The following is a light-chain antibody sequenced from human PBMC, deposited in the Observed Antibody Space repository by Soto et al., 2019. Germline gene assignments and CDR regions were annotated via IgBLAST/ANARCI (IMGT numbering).Light chain of an antibody. CDR3: QSYDSSLSGSDV. CDR1: SSNIGAGYD. CDR2: GNS. Sequence: QSVLTQPPSVSGAPGQRVTISCTGSSSNIGAGYDVHWYQHLPGTAPKLLIYGNSNRPSGVPDRFSGSKSGTSASLAITGLQAEVVADYYCQSYDSSLSGSDVFGTGTKLTVL. J-gene: IGLJ1*01. V-gene: IGLV1-40*01.